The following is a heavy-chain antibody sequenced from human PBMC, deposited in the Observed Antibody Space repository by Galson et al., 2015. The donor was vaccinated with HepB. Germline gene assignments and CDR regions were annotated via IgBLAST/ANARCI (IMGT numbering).Heavy chain of an antibody. CDR3: ARGQQQLATDY. D-gene: IGHD6-13*01. CDR1: GFTFSSYA. J-gene: IGHJ4*02. Sequence: SLRLSCAASGFTFSSYAMHWVRQAPGKGLEWVAVISYDGSNKCYADSVKGRFTISRDNSKNTLYLQMNSLRAEDTAVYYCARGQQQLATDYWGQGTLVTVSS. CDR2: ISYDGSNK. V-gene: IGHV3-30-3*01.